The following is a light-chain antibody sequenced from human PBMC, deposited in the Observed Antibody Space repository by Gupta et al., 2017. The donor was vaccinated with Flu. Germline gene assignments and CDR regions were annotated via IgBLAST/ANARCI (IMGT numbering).Light chain of an antibody. CDR2: LGS. CDR1: QSLLHSNGYNY. Sequence: DVERTQSPLSVHDPPVKQAPISCRSSQSLLHSNGYNYLDWYLQKPGQSPQLLIYLGSNRASGVPDRFSGSGSGTDFTLKISRVEAEDVGVYYCMQALQTPLTFGPGTKVDIK. CDR3: MQALQTPLT. V-gene: IGKV2-28*01. J-gene: IGKJ3*01.